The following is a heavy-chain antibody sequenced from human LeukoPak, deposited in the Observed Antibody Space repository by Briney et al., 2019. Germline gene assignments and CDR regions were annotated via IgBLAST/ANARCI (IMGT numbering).Heavy chain of an antibody. CDR3: ASSGFIYYYGLDV. CDR1: GGSISIYY. Sequence: ETLSLTCTVSGGSISIYYWSWIRQPPGKGLEWIGYIYYSGSTNYNPSLERRVTISVDTSKNQFSLKLSCVSAADTAVYYCASSGFIYYYGLDVWGKGTTVTVSS. D-gene: IGHD6-19*01. J-gene: IGHJ6*04. CDR2: IYYSGST. V-gene: IGHV4-59*01.